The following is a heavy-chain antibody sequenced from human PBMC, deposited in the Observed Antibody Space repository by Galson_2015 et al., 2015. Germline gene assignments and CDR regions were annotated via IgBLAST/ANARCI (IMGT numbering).Heavy chain of an antibody. D-gene: IGHD3-22*01. Sequence: SLRLSCAASGFIFDDYDMYWVRHAPGKGLEWVSGITWNRGNIVNADSVKGRFTISRDNDRNSLYLQMNSVKTEDTALYYCAKEKEPHYYDNSGCANRGQGTLVIVSS. CDR3: AKEKEPHYYDNSGCAN. CDR1: GFIFDDYD. CDR2: ITWNRGNI. V-gene: IGHV3-9*01. J-gene: IGHJ4*02.